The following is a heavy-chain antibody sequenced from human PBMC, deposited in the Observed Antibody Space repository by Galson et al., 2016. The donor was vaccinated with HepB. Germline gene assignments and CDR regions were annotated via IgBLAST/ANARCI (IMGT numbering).Heavy chain of an antibody. D-gene: IGHD3-10*01. CDR2: IWYDGSKK. J-gene: IGHJ6*02. CDR3: AKVGGSGSYWDYYYYGMDV. V-gene: IGHV3-33*06. CDR1: GLTFSSHG. Sequence: LRLSCAASGLTFSSHGMHWVRQAPGKGLEGVAVIWYDGSKKYYADSVKSRFTVSRDNSKDTLFLQMNSLRAEDTAVYYCAKVGGSGSYWDYYYYGMDVWGQGTTVTVSS.